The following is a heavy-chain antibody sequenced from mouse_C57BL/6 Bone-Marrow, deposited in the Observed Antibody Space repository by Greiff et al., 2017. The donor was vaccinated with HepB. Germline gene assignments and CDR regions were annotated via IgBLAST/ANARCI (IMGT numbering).Heavy chain of an antibody. V-gene: IGHV1-69*01. CDR1: GYTFPSYW. CDR2: IDPSDSYT. Sequence: QVQLQQPGAELVMPGASVKLSCKASGYTFPSYWMHWVKQRPGQGLEWIGEIDPSDSYTNYNQKFKGKSTLTVDKSSSTAYMLLSSLTSEDSAVYYCTTETAQAYYFDYWGQGTTLTVSS. CDR3: TTETAQAYYFDY. J-gene: IGHJ2*01. D-gene: IGHD3-2*02.